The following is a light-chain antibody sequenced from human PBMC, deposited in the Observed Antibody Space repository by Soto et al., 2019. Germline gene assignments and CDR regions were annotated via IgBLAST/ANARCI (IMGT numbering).Light chain of an antibody. V-gene: IGKV1-39*01. CDR3: QQSYSTPLMYT. Sequence: DLQMTQSPSSLSASVGDRVTITCRASQSISSYLNWYQQKPGKAPKLLIYAASSLQSGVPSRFSGSGSGTDFTLTISSLQPEDFATYYCQQSYSTPLMYTFGQGTKLEIK. CDR2: AAS. CDR1: QSISSY. J-gene: IGKJ2*01.